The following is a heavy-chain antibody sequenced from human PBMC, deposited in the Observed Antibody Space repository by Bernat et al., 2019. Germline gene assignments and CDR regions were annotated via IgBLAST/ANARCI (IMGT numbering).Heavy chain of an antibody. CDR3: ARHSNYGLEFYFDY. Sequence: VQLVQSGAEVKKPGGSLRLSCAASGFTVSSNYMSWVRQAPGKGLEWVSVIYSGGSTYYADSVKGRFTISRDNSKNTLYLQMNSLRAEDTAVYYCARHSNYGLEFYFDYWGQGTLVTVSS. J-gene: IGHJ4*02. CDR2: IYSGGST. V-gene: IGHV3-66*02. CDR1: GFTVSSNY. D-gene: IGHD4-11*01.